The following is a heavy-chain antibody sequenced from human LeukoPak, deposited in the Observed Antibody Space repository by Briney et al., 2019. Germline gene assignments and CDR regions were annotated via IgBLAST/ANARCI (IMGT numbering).Heavy chain of an antibody. CDR2: IYYSGST. D-gene: IGHD6-13*01. J-gene: IGHJ3*02. V-gene: IGHV4-39*07. Sequence: SETLSLTCTVSGGSISSSSYYWGWIRQPPGKGLEWIGSIYYSGSTYYNPSLKSRVTISVDTSKNQFSLKLSSVTAADTAVYYCARGKQQLVAFDIWGQGTMVTVSS. CDR1: GGSISSSSYY. CDR3: ARGKQQLVAFDI.